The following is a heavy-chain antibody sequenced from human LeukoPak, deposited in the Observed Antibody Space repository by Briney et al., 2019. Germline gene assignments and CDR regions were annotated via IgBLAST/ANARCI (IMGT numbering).Heavy chain of an antibody. D-gene: IGHD3-22*01. V-gene: IGHV1-58*02. CDR2: IVVGSGNA. Sequence: SVSVSFTASVFTFTMSAIQWGRQARGQRLGRVGRIVVGSGNANYAQKFQERVTINRDMSTSTAYMELSSLRTEDTAVYYCAADPDYYYDTPAFAYWGQGTLVTVSS. J-gene: IGHJ4*02. CDR3: AADPDYYYDTPAFAY. CDR1: VFTFTMSA.